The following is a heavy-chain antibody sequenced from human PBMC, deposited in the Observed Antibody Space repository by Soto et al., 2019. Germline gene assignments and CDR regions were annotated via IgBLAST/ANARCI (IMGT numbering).Heavy chain of an antibody. CDR1: GFIFSDYA. CDR3: ARENSRISPRLFQH. Sequence: GGSLRLSCVSFGFIFSDYAMHSALQAPGKGLEWVALISPAGTNQYYADSAKGRFTISRDNSKNTLYLQMNSLRPEDTGLYYCARENSRISPRLFQHWGHGTLVTVSS. D-gene: IGHD6-6*01. V-gene: IGHV3-30-3*01. CDR2: ISPAGTNQ. J-gene: IGHJ1*01.